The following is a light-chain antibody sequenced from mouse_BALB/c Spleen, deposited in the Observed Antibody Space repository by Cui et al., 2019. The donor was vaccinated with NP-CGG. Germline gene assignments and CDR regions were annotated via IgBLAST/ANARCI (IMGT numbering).Light chain of an antibody. J-gene: IGLJ1*01. CDR2: GTN. CDR3: ALWYSNHWV. Sequence: HAVVAQESAPTTSPGETVTLTCRSSTGAVTTSNYANWVQEEPDHLFTGLIGGTNNRAPGVPARFSGSLIGDKAALTITGAQTEDETIYFCALWYSNHWVFGGGTKLTVL. V-gene: IGLV1*01. CDR1: TGAVTTSNY.